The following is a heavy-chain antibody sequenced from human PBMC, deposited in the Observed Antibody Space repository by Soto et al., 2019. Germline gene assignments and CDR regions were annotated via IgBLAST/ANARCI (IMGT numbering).Heavy chain of an antibody. V-gene: IGHV1-69*13. J-gene: IGHJ4*02. CDR3: SIYPIEVGATYFDY. D-gene: IGHD1-26*01. Sequence: SVKVSCKASGGTFSSYAISWVRQAPGQGLEWMGGIIPIFGTANYAQKFQGRVTITADESTSTAYMELSSLRSEDTAVYYCSIYPIEVGATYFDYWGQGTLVTVSS. CDR2: IIPIFGTA. CDR1: GGTFSSYA.